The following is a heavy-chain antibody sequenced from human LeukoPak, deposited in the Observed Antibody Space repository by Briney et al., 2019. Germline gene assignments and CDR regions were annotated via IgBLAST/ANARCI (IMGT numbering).Heavy chain of an antibody. J-gene: IGHJ6*03. V-gene: IGHV3-30*02. Sequence: GGSLRLSFAASGCTFSYYVMHWVRQAPGKGLEWVAFIRYDGSNKYYADSVKGRFTISRDNSKNTLYLQMNSPRAEDTAVYYCAKGYGDYGAPYYYYYMDVWGKGTTVTVSS. CDR1: GCTFSYYV. CDR2: IRYDGSNK. D-gene: IGHD4-17*01. CDR3: AKGYGDYGAPYYYYYMDV.